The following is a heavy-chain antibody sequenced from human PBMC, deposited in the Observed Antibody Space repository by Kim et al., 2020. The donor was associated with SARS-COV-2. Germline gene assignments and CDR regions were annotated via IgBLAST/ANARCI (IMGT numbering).Heavy chain of an antibody. D-gene: IGHD6-19*01. CDR2: IRSKANSYAT. Sequence: GGSLRLSCAASGFTFSGSTMHWVRQASGKGLEWVGRIRSKANSYATAYAASVKGRFTISRDDSQNTAYLQMKSLKTEDGAVYYCTRVNLISGGWYDAFDIGGQGKMGTVSS. V-gene: IGHV3-73*01. CDR3: TRVNLISGGWYDAFDI. CDR1: GFTFSGST. J-gene: IGHJ3*02.